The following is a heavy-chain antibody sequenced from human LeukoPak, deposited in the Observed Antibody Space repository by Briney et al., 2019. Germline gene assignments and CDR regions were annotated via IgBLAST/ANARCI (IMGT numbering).Heavy chain of an antibody. D-gene: IGHD3-3*01. CDR1: GFTFSSYG. CDR3: ANGGPYYDFWSGYYTKNAFDI. CDR2: IRYDGSNK. Sequence: GGSLRLSCAASGFTFSSYGMHWVRQAPGEGLEWVAFIRYDGSNKYYADSVKGRFTISRDNSKNTLYLQMNSLRAEDTAVYYCANGGPYYDFWSGYYTKNAFDIWGQGTMVTVSS. J-gene: IGHJ3*02. V-gene: IGHV3-30*02.